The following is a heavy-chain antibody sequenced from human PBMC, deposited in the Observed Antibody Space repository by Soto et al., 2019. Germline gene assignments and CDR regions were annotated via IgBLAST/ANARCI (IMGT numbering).Heavy chain of an antibody. V-gene: IGHV3-30-3*01. D-gene: IGHD6-13*01. J-gene: IGHJ6*02. CDR1: GFTFSSYA. CDR3: ARGGTAAADIVLYGMEV. Sequence: PGGSLRLSCAASGFTFSSYAMHWVRQAPGKGLEWVAVISYDGSNKYYADSVKGRFTISRDNSKNTLYLQMNSLRAEDTAVYYCARGGTAAADIVLYGMEVWGQGTTVTVSS. CDR2: ISYDGSNK.